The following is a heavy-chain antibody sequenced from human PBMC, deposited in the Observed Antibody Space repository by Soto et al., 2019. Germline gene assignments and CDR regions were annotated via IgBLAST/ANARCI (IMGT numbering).Heavy chain of an antibody. D-gene: IGHD3-9*01. J-gene: IGHJ5*02. Sequence: QVQLVQSGAEVKKPGSSVKVSCKASGGTFSSYAISWVRQAPGQGLEWMGGIIPIFGTANYAQKFQGRVTITADKSTSTAYMELSSLRSEDTAVYYCASGGGDGYDILTGYYTGNVNWFDPWGQGTLVTVSS. CDR2: IIPIFGTA. CDR1: GGTFSSYA. V-gene: IGHV1-69*06. CDR3: ASGGGDGYDILTGYYTGNVNWFDP.